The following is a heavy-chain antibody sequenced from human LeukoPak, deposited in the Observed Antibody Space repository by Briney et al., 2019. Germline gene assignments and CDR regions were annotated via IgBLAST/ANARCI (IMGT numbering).Heavy chain of an antibody. V-gene: IGHV3-23*01. CDR1: GFTFSSYA. J-gene: IGHJ3*02. CDR3: AKDSREPYIKSIAALDAFDI. D-gene: IGHD6-6*01. CDR2: ISGSGGST. Sequence: QPGGSLRLSCAASGFTFSSYAMSWVRQAPGKGLEWVSAISGSGGSTYYADSVKGRFTISRDNSKNTLYLQMNSLRAEDTAVYYCAKDSREPYIKSIAALDAFDIWGQGTMVTVSS.